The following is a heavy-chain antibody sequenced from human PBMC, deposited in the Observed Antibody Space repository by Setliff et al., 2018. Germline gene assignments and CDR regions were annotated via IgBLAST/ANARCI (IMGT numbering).Heavy chain of an antibody. CDR3: ARDITREPYTGGFYHFDP. CDR1: GASITTGSYS. D-gene: IGHD3-16*01. J-gene: IGHJ5*02. V-gene: IGHV4-61*02. Sequence: SETLSLTCTVSGASITTGSYSWSWIRQSAGKGLEWVGRISGSGSATYNPSLKSRVSIFIDASNNQVSLDLSSVTAADSAVYYCARDITREPYTGGFYHFDPWGPGTLVTVSS. CDR2: ISGSGSA.